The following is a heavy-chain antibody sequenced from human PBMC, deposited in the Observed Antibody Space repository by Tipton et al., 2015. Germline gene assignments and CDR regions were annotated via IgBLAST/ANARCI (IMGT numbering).Heavy chain of an antibody. CDR2: IYYSGST. D-gene: IGHD2-15*01. CDR1: GASISSYY. CDR3: AAYCAGGSCADH. V-gene: IGHV4-59*01. J-gene: IGHJ4*02. Sequence: LRLSCTVSGASISSYYWTWIRQPPGKGLEWIGLIYYSGSTNYSPSLRSRVTISVDTSNNQFSLKLRSVTAEDTAVYYCAAYCAGGSCADHWGQGTLVTVSS.